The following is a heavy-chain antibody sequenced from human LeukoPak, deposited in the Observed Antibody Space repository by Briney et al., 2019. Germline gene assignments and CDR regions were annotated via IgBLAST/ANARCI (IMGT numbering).Heavy chain of an antibody. Sequence: SGRSLRLSCATSGFTFNNYAMYWVRQAPGKGLEWLALISYDGSDKYYADTVKGRFTISRDNSKNTLYLQMNSLRPEDTAVYYCARDGSYFGHFDYWGQGTLVTVSS. CDR3: ARDGSYFGHFDY. CDR2: ISYDGSDK. D-gene: IGHD1-26*01. J-gene: IGHJ4*02. CDR1: GFTFNNYA. V-gene: IGHV3-30*04.